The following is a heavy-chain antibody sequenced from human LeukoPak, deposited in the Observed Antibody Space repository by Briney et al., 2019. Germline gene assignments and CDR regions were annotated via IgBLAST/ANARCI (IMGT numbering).Heavy chain of an antibody. D-gene: IGHD2-15*01. Sequence: RASVKVSCKASGYTFTGYYMHWVRQAPGQGLEWMGWINPNSGGTNYAQKFQGRVTMTRDTSISTAYMELSRLRSDDTAVYYCARDGGPYCSGGSCFGYWGQGTLVTVSS. J-gene: IGHJ4*02. CDR3: ARDGGPYCSGGSCFGY. CDR2: INPNSGGT. V-gene: IGHV1-2*02. CDR1: GYTFTGYY.